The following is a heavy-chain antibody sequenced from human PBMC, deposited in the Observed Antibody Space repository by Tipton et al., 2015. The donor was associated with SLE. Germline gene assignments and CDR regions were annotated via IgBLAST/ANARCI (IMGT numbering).Heavy chain of an antibody. Sequence: LVQSGAEVKKPGTSVKISCKASGGPFSDYATTWMRQAPGQGLQWMGGAIPVFGTPPYAHTFQDRLAIIAGEATNTVFMELSSLRSEDSSVYYCATALKAARLVSWGQVALVSFAS. CDR1: GGPFSDYA. J-gene: IGHJ4*02. CDR3: ATALKAARLVS. D-gene: IGHD6-6*01. CDR2: AIPVFGTP. V-gene: IGHV1-69*01.